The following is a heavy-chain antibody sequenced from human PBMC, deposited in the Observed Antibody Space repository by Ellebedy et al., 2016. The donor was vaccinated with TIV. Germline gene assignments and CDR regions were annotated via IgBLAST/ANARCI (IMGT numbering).Heavy chain of an antibody. V-gene: IGHV1-46*01. CDR2: INPNGGRT. J-gene: IGHJ5*02. CDR1: GYTFTSYY. CDR3: ARGDGYNYDWFDP. D-gene: IGHD5-24*01. Sequence: AASVKVSCKASGYTFTSYYMHWVRQAPGLGLEWMGIINPNGGRTSYAQKFQGRVTMTRDTSTSTVYMELSSLRSEDTAVYYCARGDGYNYDWFDPWGQGTLVTVSS.